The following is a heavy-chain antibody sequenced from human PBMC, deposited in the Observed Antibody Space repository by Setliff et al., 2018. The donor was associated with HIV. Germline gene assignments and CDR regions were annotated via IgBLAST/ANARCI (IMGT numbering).Heavy chain of an antibody. CDR2: INHSGST. Sequence: TSETLSLTCAAYGESFSAYFWSWIRQPPGKGLEWIGLINHSGSTNYNPSLKSRVTISLGTSKNQFSLKMTSVTAADTAVYYCATGITVAPDYWGQGSLVTVSS. CDR1: GESFSAYF. CDR3: ATGITVAPDY. V-gene: IGHV4-34*01. J-gene: IGHJ4*02. D-gene: IGHD6-19*01.